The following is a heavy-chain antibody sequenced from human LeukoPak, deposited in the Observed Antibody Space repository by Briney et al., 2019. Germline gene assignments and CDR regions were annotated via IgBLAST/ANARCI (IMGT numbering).Heavy chain of an antibody. CDR3: ARGPHYALPFDY. D-gene: IGHD4-17*01. CDR2: INHSGST. V-gene: IGHV4-34*01. J-gene: IGHJ4*02. CDR1: GGSFGGYY. Sequence: SETLSLTCAVYGGSFGGYYWSWIRQPPGKGLEWIGEINHSGSTNYNPSLKSRVTISVDTSKNQFSLKLSSVTAADTAVYYCARGPHYALPFDYWGQGTLVTVSS.